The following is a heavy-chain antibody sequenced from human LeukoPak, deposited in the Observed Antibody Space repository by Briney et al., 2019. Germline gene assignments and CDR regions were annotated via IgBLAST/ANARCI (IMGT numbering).Heavy chain of an antibody. Sequence: PGGSLRLSCAASGFTFSSFGMHWVRPAPGKGLGWVAVIWYDGSNKYYADSVKGRFTISRDNTKNTPYLQMNSLRAEDTAVYYCAREMITFVGVIVTPFDYWGQGTLVTVSS. J-gene: IGHJ4*02. CDR2: IWYDGSNK. D-gene: IGHD3-16*02. V-gene: IGHV3-33*01. CDR1: GFTFSSFG. CDR3: AREMITFVGVIVTPFDY.